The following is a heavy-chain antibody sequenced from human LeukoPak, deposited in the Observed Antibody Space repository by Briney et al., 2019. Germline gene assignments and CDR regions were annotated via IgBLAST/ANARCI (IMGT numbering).Heavy chain of an antibody. CDR3: ARDQGTSGDYGGLDY. J-gene: IGHJ4*02. D-gene: IGHD4-17*01. Sequence: SETLSLTCTVSGGSISSYYWSWIRQPAGKELEWIGRIYPSANTNYNPSLKSRVTMSVDTFKNQFSLKLSSVTAADTAVYYCARDQGTSGDYGGLDYWGQGALVTVSS. CDR2: IYPSANT. CDR1: GGSISSYY. V-gene: IGHV4-4*07.